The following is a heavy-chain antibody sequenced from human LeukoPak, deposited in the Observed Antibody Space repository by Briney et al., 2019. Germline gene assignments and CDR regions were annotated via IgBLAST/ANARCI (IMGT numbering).Heavy chain of an antibody. CDR1: GGSFSGYY. CDR3: ARHQNYGDYDY. Sequence: SETLSLTCAVYGGSFSGYYWSWIRQPPGKGLEWIGEINHSGSTNYNPSLKSRVTISVDTSKNQFSLKLSSVTAADTAVYYCARHQNYGDYDYWGQGTLVTVSS. D-gene: IGHD4-17*01. CDR2: INHSGST. J-gene: IGHJ4*02. V-gene: IGHV4-34*01.